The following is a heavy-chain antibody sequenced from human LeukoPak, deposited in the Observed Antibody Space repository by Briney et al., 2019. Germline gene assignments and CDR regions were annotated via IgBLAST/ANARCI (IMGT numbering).Heavy chain of an antibody. CDR1: GFTVSTNY. Sequence: GGSLRLSCAASGFTVSTNYMNWVRQAQGKGLEWVSVIYSAGSTYYADSVKGRFTISRDNSKNTLYLQMNSLRAEDTAVYYCARDTVTTFRFRDYYYYGMDVWGQGTTVTVSS. V-gene: IGHV3-53*01. J-gene: IGHJ6*02. CDR2: IYSAGST. D-gene: IGHD4-17*01. CDR3: ARDTVTTFRFRDYYYYGMDV.